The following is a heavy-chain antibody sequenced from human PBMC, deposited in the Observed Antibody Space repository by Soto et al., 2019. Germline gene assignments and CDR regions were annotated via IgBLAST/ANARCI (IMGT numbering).Heavy chain of an antibody. D-gene: IGHD3-10*01. V-gene: IGHV4-31*02. CDR3: ARDLRGRGSGRFDP. Sequence: WTWIRQHPGKGLEWIGYIYYSGVTYYNPSLKSRGTISVDTSKNQFSLKLSSVTAADTAMYYCARDLRGRGSGRFDPWGQGTLVTDSS. CDR2: IYYSGVT. J-gene: IGHJ5*02.